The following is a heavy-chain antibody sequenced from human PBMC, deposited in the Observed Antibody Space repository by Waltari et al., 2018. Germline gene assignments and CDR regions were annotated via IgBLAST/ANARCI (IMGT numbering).Heavy chain of an antibody. CDR2: IYYSGST. J-gene: IGHJ5*02. D-gene: IGHD2-15*01. Sequence: QLQLQESGPGLVKPSEILSLTCTVSGGSISSSSYYWGWIRQPPGKGLEWIGSIYYSGSTYYNPSLKSRVTISVDTSKNQFSLKLSSVTAADTAVYYCARIVVVVAATRASWFDPWGQGTLVTVSS. CDR1: GGSISSSSYY. CDR3: ARIVVVVAATRASWFDP. V-gene: IGHV4-39*07.